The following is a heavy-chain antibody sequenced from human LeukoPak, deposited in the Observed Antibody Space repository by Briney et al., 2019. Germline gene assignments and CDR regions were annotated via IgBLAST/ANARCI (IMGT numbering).Heavy chain of an antibody. D-gene: IGHD1-26*01. Sequence: SETLSLTCTVSGGSISSYYWSWIRQPPGKGLEWIGYIYYSGSTNYNPSLKSRVTISVDTSKNQFSLKLSSMTAADTAVYYCARKWELLAVFDYWGQGTLVTVSS. CDR3: ARKWELLAVFDY. V-gene: IGHV4-59*01. J-gene: IGHJ4*02. CDR1: GGSISSYY. CDR2: IYYSGST.